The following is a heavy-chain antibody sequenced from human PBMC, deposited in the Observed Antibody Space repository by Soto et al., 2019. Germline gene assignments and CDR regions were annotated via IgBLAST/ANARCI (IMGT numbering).Heavy chain of an antibody. CDR2: MNPNSGNT. D-gene: IGHD4-17*01. Sequence: QVQLVQSGAEVKKPGASVKVSCEASGYTFTSYDINWVRQATGQGLEWMGWMNPNSGNTGYAQRFQGRVTMTRNTSISTAYMELSSLRSEDTTVYYCAGSTNDYGDRHWGQGTLVTVSS. J-gene: IGHJ4*02. CDR1: GYTFTSYD. CDR3: AGSTNDYGDRH. V-gene: IGHV1-8*01.